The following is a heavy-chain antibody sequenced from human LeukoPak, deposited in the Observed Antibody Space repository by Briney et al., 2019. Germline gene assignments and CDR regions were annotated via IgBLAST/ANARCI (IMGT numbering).Heavy chain of an antibody. J-gene: IGHJ4*02. D-gene: IGHD3-10*01. CDR2: INNGGGGT. CDR1: GFIFTDYA. Sequence: GGSLRLSCPASGFIFTDYAMSWVRQAPGKGLEWVSSINNGGGGTFFADSVKGRFTISRDDSRGMVYLQMNSLSAEDTAVYYCARSGLATCHYWGQGTLVTVSS. CDR3: ARSGLATCHY. V-gene: IGHV3-23*01.